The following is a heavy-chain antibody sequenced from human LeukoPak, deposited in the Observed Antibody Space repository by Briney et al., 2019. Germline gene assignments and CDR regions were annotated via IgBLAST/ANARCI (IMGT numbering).Heavy chain of an antibody. Sequence: PSETLSLTCAGYGVSFSGYYWSWIRQPPGKGLEWIGEINHSGSTNYNPSLKSRVTISVDTSKNQFSLKLSSVTAADTAVYYCYGSGSFYYYGMDVWGKGTTVTVSS. CDR3: YGSGSFYYYGMDV. CDR1: GVSFSGYY. CDR2: INHSGST. V-gene: IGHV4-34*01. J-gene: IGHJ6*04. D-gene: IGHD3-10*01.